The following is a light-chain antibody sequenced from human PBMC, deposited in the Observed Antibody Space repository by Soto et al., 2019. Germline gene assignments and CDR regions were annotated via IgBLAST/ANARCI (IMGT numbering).Light chain of an antibody. J-gene: IGLJ2*01. V-gene: IGLV2-14*03. CDR3: SSYSSSTTHVV. CDR2: DVT. CDR1: STDVGDFNY. Sequence: QSALTQPASVSGSPGRSVTISCTGTSTDVGDFNYVSWYQHLPGRAPKLIIYDVTNRPSGISYRFSASKSGRTASLTISGLQAEDEPDYYCSSYSSSTTHVVFGGGTKLTVL.